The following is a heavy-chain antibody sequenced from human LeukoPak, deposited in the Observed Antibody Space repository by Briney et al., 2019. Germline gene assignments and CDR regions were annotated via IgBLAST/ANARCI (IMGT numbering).Heavy chain of an antibody. CDR1: GFTISGYS. CDR3: ARDKVLRINWFDP. CDR2: ISSSSSPI. D-gene: IGHD2-8*02. V-gene: IGHV3-48*04. J-gene: IGHJ5*02. Sequence: GGSLRLSCAASGFTISGYSMNWVRQAPGKGLEWVSYISSSSSPIYYADSVKGRFTISRDNAKNSLYLQMNSLRAEDTAVYYCARDKVLRINWFDPWGQGTLVTVSS.